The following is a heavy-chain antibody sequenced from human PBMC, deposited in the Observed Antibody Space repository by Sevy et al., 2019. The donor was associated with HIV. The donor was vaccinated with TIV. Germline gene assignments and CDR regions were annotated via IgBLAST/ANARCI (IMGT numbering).Heavy chain of an antibody. J-gene: IGHJ4*02. Sequence: GGSLRLSCTASGFTFGDYAMSWFRQAPGKGLEWVGFIRSKAYGGTTEYGASVKGRFTISRDDSKSIAYLQMNSLKTEDTAVYYCTRGNVVVVIVFDYWGQGTLVTVSS. V-gene: IGHV3-49*03. CDR2: IRSKAYGGTT. CDR3: TRGNVVVVIVFDY. CDR1: GFTFGDYA. D-gene: IGHD3-22*01.